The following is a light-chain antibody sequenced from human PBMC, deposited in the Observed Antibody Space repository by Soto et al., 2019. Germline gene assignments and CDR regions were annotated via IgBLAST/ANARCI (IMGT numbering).Light chain of an antibody. J-gene: IGKJ4*01. CDR2: WAA. V-gene: IGKV4-1*01. CDR3: LPLT. Sequence: DIVMTQSPDSLAVSLGEGATINCKSSQSVLYSSDNENYIPWYQQKPGQPPKLLIYWAATRESGVPDRFSGSGSGTDFTLTISSLPDDDVEVYHCLPLTFGGGTKVEI. CDR1: QSVLYSSDNENY.